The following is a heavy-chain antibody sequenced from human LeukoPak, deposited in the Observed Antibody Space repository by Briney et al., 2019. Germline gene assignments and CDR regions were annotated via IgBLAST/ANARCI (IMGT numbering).Heavy chain of an antibody. V-gene: IGHV3-30-3*01. CDR1: GFTFSSYA. CDR3: AAARYGWYFDL. Sequence: PGRSLRLSCAASGFTFSSYAMHWVCQAPGKGLEWVAVISYDGSNKYYADSVRGRFTISRDNSKNTLYLQMNSLRAEDTAVYYCAAARYGWYFDLWGRGTLVTVSS. CDR2: ISYDGSNK. J-gene: IGHJ2*01. D-gene: IGHD1-1*01.